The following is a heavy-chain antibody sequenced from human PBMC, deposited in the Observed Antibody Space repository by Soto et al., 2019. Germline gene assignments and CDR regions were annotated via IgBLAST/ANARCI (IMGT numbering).Heavy chain of an antibody. Sequence: PWGSLRLSCSASGFTFNSYAMHWRRQAPLKGREYVSAISSNGGSTYYADSVKGRFTISRDNSKNTLYLQMSSLRAEDTAVYYCVKALRYFDWLPDFDYWGQGTLVTVSS. CDR2: ISSNGGST. CDR3: VKALRYFDWLPDFDY. J-gene: IGHJ4*02. V-gene: IGHV3-64D*06. D-gene: IGHD3-9*01. CDR1: GFTFNSYA.